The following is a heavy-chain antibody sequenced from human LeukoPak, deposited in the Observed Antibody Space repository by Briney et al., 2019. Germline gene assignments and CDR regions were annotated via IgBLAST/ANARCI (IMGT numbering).Heavy chain of an antibody. D-gene: IGHD3-22*01. Sequence: PSETLSLTCAVYGGSFSGYYWTWIRQPPGKGLEWIGEISHSGSTNYNPSLKSRVTISVDTSKNQFSLKLRSLTASDTPVYYCVGGPYDEDSGGIDYWGQGTLVTVSS. V-gene: IGHV4-34*01. CDR3: VGGPYDEDSGGIDY. CDR2: ISHSGST. J-gene: IGHJ4*02. CDR1: GGSFSGYY.